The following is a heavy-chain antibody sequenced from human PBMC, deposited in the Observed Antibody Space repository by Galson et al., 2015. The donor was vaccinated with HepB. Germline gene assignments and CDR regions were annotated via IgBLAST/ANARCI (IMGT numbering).Heavy chain of an antibody. J-gene: IGHJ3*02. Sequence: SVKVSCKASGYTFTGYYMHWVRQAPGQGLEWMGWINPNSGGTNYAQKFQGWVTMTRDTSISTAYMELSRLRSDDTAVYYCARGAPLGIVGATWRPFDIWGQGTMVTVSS. CDR2: INPNSGGT. D-gene: IGHD1-26*01. CDR3: ARGAPLGIVGATWRPFDI. V-gene: IGHV1-2*04. CDR1: GYTFTGYY.